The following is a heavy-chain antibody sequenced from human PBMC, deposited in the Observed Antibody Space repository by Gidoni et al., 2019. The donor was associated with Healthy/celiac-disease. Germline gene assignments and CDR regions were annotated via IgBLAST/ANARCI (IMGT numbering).Heavy chain of an antibody. CDR1: GFTFSSYG. Sequence: QVQLVESGGGVVQPGRSLSLSCAASGFTFSSYGMHWVLQAPGKGLECVAVISYDGSNKYYADSVKGRFTISRDNSKNTLYLQMNSLRAEDTAVYYCAKREEELRGHDAFDIWGQGTMVTVSS. J-gene: IGHJ3*02. CDR3: AKREEELRGHDAFDI. D-gene: IGHD1-26*01. V-gene: IGHV3-30*18. CDR2: ISYDGSNK.